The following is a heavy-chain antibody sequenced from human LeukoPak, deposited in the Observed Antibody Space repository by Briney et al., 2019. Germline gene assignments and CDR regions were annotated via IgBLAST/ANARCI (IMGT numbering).Heavy chain of an antibody. J-gene: IGHJ2*01. D-gene: IGHD4-17*01. CDR3: AATVTTSYYWYFDL. CDR2: IWYDGSNE. Sequence: GRSLRLSCAASGFTFSSYGMHWVRQAPGKGLEWVAVIWYDGSNEYYADSVKGRFTISRDNSKNTLYLQMNSLRAEDTAVYYCAATVTTSYYWYFDLWGRGTLVTVSS. V-gene: IGHV3-33*01. CDR1: GFTFSSYG.